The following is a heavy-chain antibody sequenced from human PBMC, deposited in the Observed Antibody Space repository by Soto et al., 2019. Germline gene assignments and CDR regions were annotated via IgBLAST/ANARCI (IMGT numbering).Heavy chain of an antibody. CDR3: AKGNAMDV. Sequence: QVQLVQSGAEVKEPGASVKVSCKASGSAFTNYDINWVRQATGQGLEWMGWMNPNSGNTGYAQKFQGRFTMTRDTSIGTAYMELSSLRSEDTAVYYCAKGNAMDVWGQGTTVTVSS. V-gene: IGHV1-8*01. CDR2: MNPNSGNT. J-gene: IGHJ6*02. CDR1: GSAFTNYD.